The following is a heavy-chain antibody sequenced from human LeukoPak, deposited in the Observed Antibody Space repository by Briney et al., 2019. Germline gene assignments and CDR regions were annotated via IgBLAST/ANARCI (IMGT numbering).Heavy chain of an antibody. CDR1: GFIFSDYY. CDR2: SRNRAHNYMT. CDR3: TRGDGWSFDY. D-gene: IGHD6-19*01. J-gene: IGHJ4*02. Sequence: GGSLRLSCAASGFIFSDYYIDWVRQAPGKGLEWLGRSRNRAHNYMTEYAASAKDRFTISRDESQKSLFLQMYNLGTEDTAVYYCTRGDGWSFDYWGQGTLVTVPS. V-gene: IGHV3-72*01.